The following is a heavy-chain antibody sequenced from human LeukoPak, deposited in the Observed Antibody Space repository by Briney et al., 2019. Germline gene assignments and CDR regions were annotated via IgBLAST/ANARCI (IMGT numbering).Heavy chain of an antibody. V-gene: IGHV3-23*01. CDR3: AKDRLFDY. CDR2: ISGSGGST. D-gene: IGHD4-11*01. Sequence: ETLSLTCAVSGASITSHPWNWVRQAPGKGLEWVSAISGSGGSTYYADSVKGRFTISRDNSKNTLYLQMNSLRAEDTAVYYCAKDRLFDYWGQGTLVTVSS. CDR1: GASITSHP. J-gene: IGHJ4*02.